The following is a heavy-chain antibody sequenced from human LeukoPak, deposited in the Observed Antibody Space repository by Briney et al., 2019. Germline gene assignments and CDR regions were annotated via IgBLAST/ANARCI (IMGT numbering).Heavy chain of an antibody. V-gene: IGHV3-30-3*01. CDR3: ARGYSYGIDAFDI. J-gene: IGHJ3*02. D-gene: IGHD5-18*01. Sequence: QPGGSLRLSCAASGFTFSSYAMHWVRRAPGKGLEWVAVISYDGSNKYYADSVKGRFTISRDNSKNTLYLLMNSLRAEDTAVYYCARGYSYGIDAFDIWGQGTMVTVSS. CDR1: GFTFSSYA. CDR2: ISYDGSNK.